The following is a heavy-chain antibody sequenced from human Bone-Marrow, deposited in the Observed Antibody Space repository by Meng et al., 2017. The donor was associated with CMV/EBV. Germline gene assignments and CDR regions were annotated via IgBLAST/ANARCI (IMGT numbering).Heavy chain of an antibody. D-gene: IGHD3-3*01. Sequence: GGSLRLSCAASGFTFSSYAISWVRQAPGPGLEWMGGIIPIFGTANYAQKFQGSVTITTDESTSTAYMELISLRSDDTAVYYCAKGDYDFWSALSHWGQGTLVTVSS. CDR3: AKGDYDFWSALSH. J-gene: IGHJ4*02. V-gene: IGHV1-69*05. CDR2: IIPIFGTA. CDR1: GFTFSSYA.